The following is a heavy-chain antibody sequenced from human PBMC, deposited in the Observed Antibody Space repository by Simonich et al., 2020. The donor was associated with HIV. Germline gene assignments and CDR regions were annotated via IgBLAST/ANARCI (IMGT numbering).Heavy chain of an antibody. CDR2: INHSGTT. CDR3: ARAGLTMVRGVPASFDV. CDR1: GGSLSGYF. D-gene: IGHD3-10*01. V-gene: IGHV4-34*01. Sequence: QVQLQQWGAGLLKPSETLSLTCAVYGGSLSGYFWSWIRQPPGKGLEWIGEINHSGTTNYNPSLKSRVTIPRDTSKNQFSLKLNSVTAADTTVYYCARAGLTMVRGVPASFDVWGQGTMVTVSS. J-gene: IGHJ3*01.